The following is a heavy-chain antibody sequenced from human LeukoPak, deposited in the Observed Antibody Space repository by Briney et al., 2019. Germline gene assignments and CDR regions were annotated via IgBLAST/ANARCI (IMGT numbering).Heavy chain of an antibody. CDR3: ARHLSAYYDILTGYYNDYYFDY. Sequence: PSETLSLTCTVSGGSISSSSYYWGWIRQPPGKGLEWIGSIYYSGSTYYNPSLKSRVTISVDTSKNQFSLKLSSVTAADTAVYYCARHLSAYYDILTGYYNDYYFDYWGQGTLVTVSS. V-gene: IGHV4-39*01. D-gene: IGHD3-9*01. J-gene: IGHJ4*02. CDR1: GGSISSSSYY. CDR2: IYYSGST.